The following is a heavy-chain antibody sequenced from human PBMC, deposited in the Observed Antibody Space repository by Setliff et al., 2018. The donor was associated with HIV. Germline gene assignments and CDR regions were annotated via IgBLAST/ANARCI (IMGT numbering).Heavy chain of an antibody. Sequence: GGSLRLSCTFSGFMFRDHWMSWVRQPPGKGLEWVANINRGGSDTYYVDSVKGRFTVSRDNAKSSVYLQMNSLRAEDTAVYYCARDAAAPAAIEGAFDIWGQGTMVTV. D-gene: IGHD2-2*02. CDR3: ARDAAAPAAIEGAFDI. J-gene: IGHJ3*02. CDR1: GFMFRDHW. CDR2: INRGGSDT. V-gene: IGHV3-7*01.